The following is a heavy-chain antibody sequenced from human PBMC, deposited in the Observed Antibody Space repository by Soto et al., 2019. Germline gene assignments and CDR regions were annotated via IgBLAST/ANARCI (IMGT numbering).Heavy chain of an antibody. J-gene: IGHJ4*02. CDR2: IVVGSGNT. CDR1: GFTFTSSA. CDR3: AADGYYYDSSGYGY. V-gene: IGHV1-58*02. Sequence: AASVKVSCKASGFTFTSSAMQWVRQARGQRLEWIGWIVVGSGNTNYAQKFQERVTITRDMSTSTAYMELSSLRSEDTAVYYCAADGYYYDSSGYGYWGQGTLVTVSS. D-gene: IGHD3-22*01.